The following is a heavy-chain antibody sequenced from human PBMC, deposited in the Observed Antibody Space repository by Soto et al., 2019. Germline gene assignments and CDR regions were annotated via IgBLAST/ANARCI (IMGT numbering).Heavy chain of an antibody. CDR2: ISYDGSNK. CDR1: GFTFSSYA. D-gene: IGHD3-22*01. J-gene: IGHJ4*02. V-gene: IGHV3-30-3*01. CDR3: ARGPRVYYYDSSGYYQVDY. Sequence: GGSLRLSCAASGFTFSSYAMHWVRQAPGKGLEWVAVISYDGSNKYYAEYVKGRFTISRDNSKNTLYLQMNSLRDEDTAVYYCARGPRVYYYDSSGYYQVDYWGQGTLVTVSS.